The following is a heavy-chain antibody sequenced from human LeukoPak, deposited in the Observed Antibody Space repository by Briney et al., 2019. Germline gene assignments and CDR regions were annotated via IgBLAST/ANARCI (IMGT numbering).Heavy chain of an antibody. V-gene: IGHV4-34*01. Sequence: SETLSLTCAVCGGSFSDFYWNWIRQPPGKGLEWIGEINHNGSTNYNPSLKSRVTISVDTSKNQFSLKLSSVTAADTAVYYCASRHYDILTGYPSLLFDFWGQGGLVTVSS. CDR1: GGSFSDFY. CDR3: ASRHYDILTGYPSLLFDF. CDR2: INHNGST. D-gene: IGHD3-9*01. J-gene: IGHJ4*02.